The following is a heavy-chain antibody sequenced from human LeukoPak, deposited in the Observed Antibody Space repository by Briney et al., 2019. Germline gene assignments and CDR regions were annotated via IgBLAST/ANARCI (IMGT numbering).Heavy chain of an antibody. D-gene: IGHD5-18*01. CDR1: GFTFSSYS. V-gene: IGHV3-21*01. J-gene: IGHJ4*02. CDR2: SSSRRTHM. CDR3: ARGEESAIFDY. Sequence: GGSLRLSCAASGFTFSSYSMNWVRQAPGKGLEWVSSSSSRRTHMYYADSVKGRFTTSRDNAKSSLYLQMSSLRAEDTAVYYCARGEESAIFDYWGQGILVTVSS.